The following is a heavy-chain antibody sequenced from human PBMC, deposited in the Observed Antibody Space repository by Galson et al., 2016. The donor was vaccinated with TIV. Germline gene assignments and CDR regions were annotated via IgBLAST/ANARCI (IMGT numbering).Heavy chain of an antibody. CDR1: GFTFSSDW. Sequence: SLRLSCAASGFTFSSDWMHWVRQGPGKGLVWVSRINSDGSRTNYADSVKGRFTISRDNAKNTLYLQMNSLRAEDTAVYYCAGVKYDSSGFYFNWFDPWGQGTLVTVSS. V-gene: IGHV3-74*01. CDR2: INSDGSRT. CDR3: AGVKYDSSGFYFNWFDP. J-gene: IGHJ5*02. D-gene: IGHD3-22*01.